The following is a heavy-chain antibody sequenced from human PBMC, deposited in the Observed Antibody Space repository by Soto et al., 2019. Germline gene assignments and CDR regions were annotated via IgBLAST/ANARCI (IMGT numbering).Heavy chain of an antibody. D-gene: IGHD1-1*01. CDR3: VRDGTKTLRDWFDP. J-gene: IGHJ5*02. CDR2: IYATGTT. Sequence: SETLSLTCTVSGASISCFYWSWIRKSAGKGLEWIGRIYATGTTDYNPSLKSRVMMSVDTSKKQFSLRLRSVTAADTAVYYCVRDGTKTLRDWFDPWGQGISVTVSS. CDR1: GASISCFY. V-gene: IGHV4-4*07.